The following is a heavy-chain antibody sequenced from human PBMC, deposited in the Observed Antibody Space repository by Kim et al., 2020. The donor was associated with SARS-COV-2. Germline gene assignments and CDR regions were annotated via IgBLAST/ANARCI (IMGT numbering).Heavy chain of an antibody. CDR3: ARSYSSSWIIDY. D-gene: IGHD6-13*01. Sequence: YYADSVKGRFTISRDNAKNSLYLQMNSLRDEDTAVYYCARSYSSSWIIDYWGQGTLVTVSS. J-gene: IGHJ4*02. V-gene: IGHV3-48*02.